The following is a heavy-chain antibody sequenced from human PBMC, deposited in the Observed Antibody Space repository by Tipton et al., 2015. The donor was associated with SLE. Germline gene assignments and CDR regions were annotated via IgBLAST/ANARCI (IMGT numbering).Heavy chain of an antibody. CDR3: ARDAGGSLGMESYYYYMDV. CDR1: GGSITTYY. CDR2: IYNSGST. J-gene: IGHJ6*03. V-gene: IGHV4-59*01. D-gene: IGHD7-27*01. Sequence: GLVKPSETLSLTCSVSGGSITTYYWSWIRQPPGKGLEWIGYIYNSGSTYYNPSLKSRVTMSIDTSKNQFSLNLSSVTAADTAVYYCARDAGGSLGMESYYYYMDVWGKGTTVTVSS.